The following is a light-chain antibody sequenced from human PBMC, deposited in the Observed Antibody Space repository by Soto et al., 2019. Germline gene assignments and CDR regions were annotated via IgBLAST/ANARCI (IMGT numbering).Light chain of an antibody. CDR1: SSDVGGYDY. V-gene: IGLV2-14*01. J-gene: IGLJ1*01. Sequence: QSALTQPASVSGSPGQSITISCTGTSSDVGGYDYASWYQQQSGKAPKLIIYEVSSRPSGVSNRFSGSKSGNTASLTISGLQADDEADYYCDSFTSSRAYVFGVGTKVTVL. CDR3: DSFTSSRAYV. CDR2: EVS.